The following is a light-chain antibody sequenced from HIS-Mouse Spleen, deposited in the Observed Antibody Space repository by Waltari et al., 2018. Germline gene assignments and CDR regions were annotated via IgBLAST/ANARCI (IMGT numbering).Light chain of an antibody. V-gene: IGKV1-9*01. CDR3: QQLNSYPPT. CDR2: AAS. J-gene: IGKJ1*01. Sequence: DIQLTQSPSFLSVSVGDRVIITGRASQGISSYLAWYQQKPGKASKILIYAASTLQSGVPSRLSGNGSGTEFTLTISSLQPEDFATYYCQQLNSYPPTFGQGTKVESK. CDR1: QGISSY.